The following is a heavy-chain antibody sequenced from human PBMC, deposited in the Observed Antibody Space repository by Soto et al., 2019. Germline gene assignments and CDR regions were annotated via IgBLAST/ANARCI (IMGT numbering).Heavy chain of an antibody. CDR1: GFTFSSYG. D-gene: IGHD6-19*01. Sequence: QVQLVESGGGVVQPGRSLRLSCAASGFTFSSYGMHWVRQAPGKGLEWVAVISYDGSNKYYADSVKGRFTISRDNSKNTQYLQLNSLRAEDTAVYYCAKIRSGWLFDYWGQGTLVTVSS. CDR3: AKIRSGWLFDY. CDR2: ISYDGSNK. V-gene: IGHV3-30*18. J-gene: IGHJ4*02.